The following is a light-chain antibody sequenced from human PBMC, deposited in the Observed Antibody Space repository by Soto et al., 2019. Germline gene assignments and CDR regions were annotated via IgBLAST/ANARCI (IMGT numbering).Light chain of an antibody. CDR3: YSFAGGATFV. CDR2: GVT. CDR1: SSDFGDDKY. Sequence: QSALSQPASVSGSPGQSITMSCTGSSSDFGDDKYVSWYQQQPGKGPNLLIYGVTNRPSGVSNRFSGSRSGTTASLTISALQAEDEADYSCYSFAGGATFVFGGGTKLTVL. V-gene: IGLV2-14*01. J-gene: IGLJ2*01.